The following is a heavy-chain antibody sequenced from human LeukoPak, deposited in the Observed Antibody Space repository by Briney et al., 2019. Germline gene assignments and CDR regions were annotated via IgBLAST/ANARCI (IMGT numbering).Heavy chain of an antibody. CDR2: ISWDGGST. J-gene: IGHJ4*02. CDR3: AKADYGDYVIDY. D-gene: IGHD4-17*01. V-gene: IGHV3-43D*03. Sequence: GGSLRLSCAASGFTFDDYAMHWVRQAPGKGLEWVSLISWDGGSTYYADSVKGRFTISRDNSKNSLYLQMNSLRAEDTALYNCAKADYGDYVIDYWGQGTLVTVSS. CDR1: GFTFDDYA.